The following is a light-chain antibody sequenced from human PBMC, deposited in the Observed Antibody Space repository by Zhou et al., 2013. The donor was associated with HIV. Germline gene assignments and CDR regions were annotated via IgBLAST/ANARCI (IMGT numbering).Light chain of an antibody. J-gene: IGKJ1*01. CDR3: QQYGSSSGT. CDR1: QSVSTS. CDR2: DAS. Sequence: EIVLTQSPATLSLSPGERATLSCRASQSVSTSLAWFQHKPGQAPRLLIYDASSRATGIPDRFRGSGSGIQFTLTISRLEPEDFAVYYCQQYGSSSGTFGQGTKVEIK. V-gene: IGKV3-20*01.